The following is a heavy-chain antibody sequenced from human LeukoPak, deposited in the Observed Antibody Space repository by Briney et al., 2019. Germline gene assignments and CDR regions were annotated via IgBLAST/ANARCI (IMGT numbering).Heavy chain of an antibody. CDR1: GFTFSSYG. CDR3: AKSRATHLDY. J-gene: IGHJ4*02. Sequence: PGRSLRLSCAASGFTFSSYGMHWVRQAPGKGLEWVAVISYDGSNKYYADSVKGRFTISRDNSKNTLYLQMNSLRAEDTAVYYCAKSRATHLDYWGQGTLVTVSS. V-gene: IGHV3-30*18. CDR2: ISYDGSNK.